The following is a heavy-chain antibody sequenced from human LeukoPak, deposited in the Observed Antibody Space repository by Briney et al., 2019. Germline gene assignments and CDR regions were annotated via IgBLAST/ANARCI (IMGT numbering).Heavy chain of an antibody. CDR3: AKDHPRAAAGVDY. Sequence: PGRSLRLSCAASGFTFSSYGMHGVRQAPGKGLEWVAVISYDGSNKYYADSVKGRFTISRDNSKNTLYLQMHSLRAEDTAVYYCAKDHPRAAAGVDYWGQGTLVTVSS. V-gene: IGHV3-30*18. CDR1: GFTFSSYG. D-gene: IGHD6-13*01. CDR2: ISYDGSNK. J-gene: IGHJ4*02.